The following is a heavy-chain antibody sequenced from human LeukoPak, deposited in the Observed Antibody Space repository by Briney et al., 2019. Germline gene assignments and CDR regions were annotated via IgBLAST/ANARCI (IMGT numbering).Heavy chain of an antibody. CDR1: GFSFSTYW. CDR3: ARRGTSWYAAVY. Sequence: GGSLRLSCAASGFSFSTYWMSWFRQAPGKGREWVANIKQDGSEKYYVDSVKGRFTISRDNAKNSLYLQMNSLRAEDTAVYYCARRGTSWYAAVYWGQGTLVTVSS. CDR2: IKQDGSEK. J-gene: IGHJ4*02. D-gene: IGHD6-13*01. V-gene: IGHV3-7*02.